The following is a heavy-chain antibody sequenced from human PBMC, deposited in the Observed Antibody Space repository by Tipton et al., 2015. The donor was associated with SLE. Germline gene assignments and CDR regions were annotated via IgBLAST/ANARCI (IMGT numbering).Heavy chain of an antibody. V-gene: IGHV1-2*02. CDR3: ARETFNRVAIDI. D-gene: IGHD3-3*02. CDR2: IKPNSGGT. J-gene: IGHJ3*02. CDR1: GYTFIGYY. Sequence: QVQLVQSGAEVKKPGASVKVSCKASGYTFIGYYIHWVRQAPGQGLEWMGRIKPNSGGTSNAQKFEGRLTMTRDTSISTAYMELSRLRSDDTAVYYCARETFNRVAIDIWGQGTMVTVSS.